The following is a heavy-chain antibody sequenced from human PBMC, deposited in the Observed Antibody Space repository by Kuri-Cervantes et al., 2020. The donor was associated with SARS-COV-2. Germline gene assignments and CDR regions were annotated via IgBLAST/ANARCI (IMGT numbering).Heavy chain of an antibody. CDR1: GFTFDDYG. D-gene: IGHD1-7*01. V-gene: IGHV3-20*04. CDR2: INWNGGST. Sequence: GESLKISCAASGFTFDDYGMSWVRQAPGKGLEWVSGINWNGGSTGYADSVKGRFTISRDNAKNSLYLQMNSLRAEDTAVYYCARVVPGGSHRTGTTHYWGQGTLVTVSS. CDR3: ARVVPGGSHRTGTTHY. J-gene: IGHJ4*02.